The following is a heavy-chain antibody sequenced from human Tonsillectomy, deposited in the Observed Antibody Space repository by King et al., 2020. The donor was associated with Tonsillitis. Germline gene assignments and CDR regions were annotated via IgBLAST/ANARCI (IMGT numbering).Heavy chain of an antibody. Sequence: VQLVESVGGLGQPGGSLKHSCVASGFTFSGSAIHWVRLAPGKGLEWVGRIRSKANNYETAYAASVKGRSTISTDDSTNMTYLQMNSLTTEDTAVYYCTRLGPYCSNGVCYNYYYYGMDVWGQGTTVTVSS. CDR3: TRLGPYCSNGVCYNYYYYGMDV. J-gene: IGHJ6*02. V-gene: IGHV3-73*02. CDR2: IRSKANNYET. CDR1: GFTFSGSA. D-gene: IGHD2-8*01.